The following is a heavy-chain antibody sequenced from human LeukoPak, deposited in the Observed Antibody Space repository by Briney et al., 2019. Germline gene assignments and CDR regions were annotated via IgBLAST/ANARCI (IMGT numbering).Heavy chain of an antibody. J-gene: IGHJ5*02. D-gene: IGHD5-24*01. CDR1: GFTFSSYS. CDR2: ISSSSSYI. Sequence: GGSLRLSSAASGFTFSSYSMNWVRQAPGKGLEWVSSISSSSSYIYYADSVKGRFTISRDNAKNSLYLQMNSLRAEDTAVYYCAREGGEGGYNFGFDPWGQGTLVTVSS. CDR3: AREGGEGGYNFGFDP. V-gene: IGHV3-21*01.